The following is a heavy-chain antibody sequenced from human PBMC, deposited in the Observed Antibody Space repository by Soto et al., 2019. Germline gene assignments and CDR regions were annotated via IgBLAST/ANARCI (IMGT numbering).Heavy chain of an antibody. CDR2: INAGNGNT. V-gene: IGHV1-3*01. D-gene: IGHD3-10*01. CDR1: GYTFTSYA. CDR3: ARTSKLWFGELDY. Sequence: ASVKVSCKGAGYTFTSYAMHWVRQAPGQRLEWMGWINAGNGNTKYSQKFQGRVTITRDTSASTAYMELSSLRSEDTAVYYCARTSKLWFGELDYWGQGTLVTVSS. J-gene: IGHJ4*02.